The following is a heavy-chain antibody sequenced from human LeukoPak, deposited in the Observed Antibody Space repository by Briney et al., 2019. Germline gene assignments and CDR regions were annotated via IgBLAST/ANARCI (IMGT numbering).Heavy chain of an antibody. J-gene: IGHJ4*02. V-gene: IGHV1-2*02. CDR3: ARDYYDRFGYGAFDY. D-gene: IGHD3-22*01. CDR1: GYSFTSYG. CDR2: INPNTGGT. Sequence: ASVKVSCKASGYSFTSYGITWVRQAPGQGLEWMGWINPNTGGTSYAQKSQGRVTMSRDTSISTAYMELSRLTSDDTAVYYCARDYYDRFGYGAFDYWGQGTLVTVSS.